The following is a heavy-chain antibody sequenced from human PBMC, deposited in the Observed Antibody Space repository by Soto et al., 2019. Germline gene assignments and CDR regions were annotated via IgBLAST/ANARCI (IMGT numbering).Heavy chain of an antibody. V-gene: IGHV3-30*03. J-gene: IGHJ3*02. D-gene: IGHD3-16*02. CDR2: ISYDGSNK. CDR1: GFTFSSYG. Sequence: QVQLVESGGGVVQPGRSLRLSCAASGFTFSSYGMHWDRQAPGKGLEWVAVISYDGSNKYYADSVKGRFTISRDNSKNTLYLQMNSLRAEDTAVYYCATLYDYIWGSYRSDAFDIWGQGTMVTVSS. CDR3: ATLYDYIWGSYRSDAFDI.